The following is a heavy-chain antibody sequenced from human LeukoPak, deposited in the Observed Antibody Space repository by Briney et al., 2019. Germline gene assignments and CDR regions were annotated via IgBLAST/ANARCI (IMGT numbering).Heavy chain of an antibody. D-gene: IGHD1-1*01. J-gene: IGHJ4*02. CDR2: ISWNSGSI. Sequence: GGSLRLSCAASGLTFSSYAMSWVRQAPGKGLEWVSGISWNSGSIGYADSVKGRFTISGDNAKNSLYLQMNSLRAEDTALYYCAKGTTGTSSPFDYWGQGTLVTVSS. CDR3: AKGTTGTSSPFDY. V-gene: IGHV3-9*01. CDR1: GLTFSSYA.